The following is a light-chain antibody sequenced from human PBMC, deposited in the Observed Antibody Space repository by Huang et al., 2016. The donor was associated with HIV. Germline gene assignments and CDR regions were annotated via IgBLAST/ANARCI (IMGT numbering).Light chain of an antibody. Sequence: GDRVTITCRASQGIDNYLAWYQQKAGKVPKLLIYAASALQSGAPFRFTGSGSGTNFTLTISNLQAEDVATYYCQKYNSAPITFGQGTRLEIK. CDR2: AAS. CDR3: QKYNSAPIT. V-gene: IGKV1-27*01. J-gene: IGKJ5*01. CDR1: QGIDNY.